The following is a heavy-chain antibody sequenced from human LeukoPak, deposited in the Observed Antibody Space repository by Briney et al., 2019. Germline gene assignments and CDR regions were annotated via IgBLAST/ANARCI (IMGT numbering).Heavy chain of an antibody. CDR1: GYTFTSYY. D-gene: IGHD3-22*01. Sequence: ASVKVSCKASGYTFTSYYMHRVRQAPGQGLEWMGIINPSGGSTSYAQKFQGRVTMTRDMSTSTAYMELRSLRSDDTAVYYCAREGDDYYDSSGYYYVWGQGTLVTVSS. CDR2: INPSGGST. V-gene: IGHV1-46*01. CDR3: AREGDDYYDSSGYYYV. J-gene: IGHJ4*02.